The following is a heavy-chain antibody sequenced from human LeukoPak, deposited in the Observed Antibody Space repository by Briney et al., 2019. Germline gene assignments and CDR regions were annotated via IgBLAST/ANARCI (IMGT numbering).Heavy chain of an antibody. J-gene: IGHJ4*02. CDR1: GDSVSSNSAA. D-gene: IGHD3-3*01. V-gene: IGHV6-1*01. Sequence: SQTLSLTCAISGDSVSSNSAAWNWIRQSPSRGLEWLGKTYYRSKWYNDYAVSMKSRITINPDTSKNQFSLQLNSVTPEDTAVYCCSRDLTGLRLYYFDYWGQGTLVTVSS. CDR2: TYYRSKWYN. CDR3: SRDLTGLRLYYFDY.